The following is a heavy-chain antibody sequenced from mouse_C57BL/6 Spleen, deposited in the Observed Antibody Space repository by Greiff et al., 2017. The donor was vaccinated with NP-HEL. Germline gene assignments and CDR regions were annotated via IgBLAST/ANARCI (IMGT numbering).Heavy chain of an antibody. CDR1: GFTFSSYA. J-gene: IGHJ4*01. Sequence: EVKLMESGGGLVKPGGSLKLSCAASGFTFSSYAMSWVRQTPEKRLEWVATISDGGSYTYYPDNVKGRFTISRDNAKNNLYLQMSHLKSEDTAMYYCARGGVYYAMDYWGQGTSVTVSS. CDR3: ARGGVYYAMDY. CDR2: ISDGGSYT. V-gene: IGHV5-4*03.